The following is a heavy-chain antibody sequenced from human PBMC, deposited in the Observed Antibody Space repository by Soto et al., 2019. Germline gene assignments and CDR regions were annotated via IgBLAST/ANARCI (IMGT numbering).Heavy chain of an antibody. D-gene: IGHD3-9*01. CDR1: GDSINSDKYY. CDR2: IYYRGNT. J-gene: IGHJ4*02. Sequence: SETLSLTCSVSGDSINSDKYYWGWIRQPPGKGLEWIGSIYYRGNTYYNPSPQTRVTISLDKSKSQFSLRLNSVTAADSAVYFCARLEGLATISYYFDFWGQGAQVTVSS. V-gene: IGHV4-39*01. CDR3: ARLEGLATISYYFDF.